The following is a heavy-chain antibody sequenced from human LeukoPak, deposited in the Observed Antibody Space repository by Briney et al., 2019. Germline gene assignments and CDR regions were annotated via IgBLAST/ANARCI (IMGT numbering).Heavy chain of an antibody. CDR1: GGSFSGYY. D-gene: IGHD2-8*01. CDR3: ARTTLINVY. J-gene: IGHJ4*02. CDR2: INHSGST. Sequence: SETLSLTCAVYGGSFSGYYWSWIRQPPGKGLEWIGEINHSGSTNYNPSLKSRVTISVDTSKNQFSLKLSSVTAADTAVYYCARTTLINVYWGQGTLVTVSS. V-gene: IGHV4-34*01.